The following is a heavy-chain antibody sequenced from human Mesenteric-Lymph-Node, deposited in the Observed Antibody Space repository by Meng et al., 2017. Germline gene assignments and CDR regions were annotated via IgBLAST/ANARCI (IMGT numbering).Heavy chain of an antibody. V-gene: IGHV4-34*01. CDR2: INHSGST. Sequence: SETLSLTCAVYGGSFSGYYWSWIRQPPGKGLEWIGEINHSGSTNYNPSLKSRVTISVDTSKNQFSLKLSSVTAADTAVYYCARGFYSSGWYRNDAFDIWGQGTMVTV. D-gene: IGHD6-19*01. CDR1: GGSFSGYY. CDR3: ARGFYSSGWYRNDAFDI. J-gene: IGHJ3*02.